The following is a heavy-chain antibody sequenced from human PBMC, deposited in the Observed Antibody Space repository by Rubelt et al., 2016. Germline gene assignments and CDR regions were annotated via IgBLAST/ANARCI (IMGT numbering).Heavy chain of an antibody. J-gene: IGHJ2*01. CDR3: ARHLVTTIRGYWYFDL. D-gene: IGHD2-21*02. CDR1: GGSISGSSYF. V-gene: IGHV4-39*01. CDR2: IYYTGST. Sequence: QLQLQESGPGLVKPSETLSLICTVSGGSISGSSYFWGWIRQPPGEGLEWIGTIYYTGSTYYNPSLKSRITVSVDTSKNQFSLKLSAVTAADTAVYYCARHLVTTIRGYWYFDLWGRGTLVTVSS.